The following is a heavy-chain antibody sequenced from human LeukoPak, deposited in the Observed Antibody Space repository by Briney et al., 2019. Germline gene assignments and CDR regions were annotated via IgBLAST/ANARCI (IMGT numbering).Heavy chain of an antibody. J-gene: IGHJ4*02. Sequence: PGGSLRLSCVASGFSFRNYAIHWVRQAPGKGLEYVSVINIDGRITYYADSVKGRFTISRDNSKNTVYLQMGSLRGEDMAVYYCTRDGGSFCDFDYWGQGALVTVSS. D-gene: IGHD1-26*01. CDR2: INIDGRIT. CDR1: GFSFRNYA. CDR3: TRDGGSFCDFDY. V-gene: IGHV3-64*02.